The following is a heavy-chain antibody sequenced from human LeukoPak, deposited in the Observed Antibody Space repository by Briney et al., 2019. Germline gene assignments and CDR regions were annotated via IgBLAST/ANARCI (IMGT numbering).Heavy chain of an antibody. V-gene: IGHV4-39*07. CDR3: ARAEGLWFGELLSPHFDY. J-gene: IGHJ4*02. CDR2: IYYSGST. CDR1: GGSISTYY. Sequence: SETLSLTCSVSGGSISTYYWGWIRQPPGKGLEWIGSIYYSGSTYYNPSLKSRVTISVDTSKNQFSLKLSSVTAADTAVYYCARAEGLWFGELLSPHFDYWGQGTLVTVSS. D-gene: IGHD3-10*01.